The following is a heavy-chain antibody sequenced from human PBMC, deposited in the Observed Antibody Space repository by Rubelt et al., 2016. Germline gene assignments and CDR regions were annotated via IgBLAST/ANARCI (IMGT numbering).Heavy chain of an antibody. CDR1: GFTFSAYW. D-gene: IGHD6-13*01. CDR2: IDSGAVNT. Sequence: GGLVQPGGSLKLSCAASGFTFSAYWMHWVRQAPGKGLVWVSAIDSGAVNTYYADSVKGRFTISRDNSKNTVELQMNSLRVEDTTVYYCARAGSSWYAFDIWGQGTLVTVSS. V-gene: IGHV3-23*01. J-gene: IGHJ4*02. CDR3: ARAGSSWYAFDI.